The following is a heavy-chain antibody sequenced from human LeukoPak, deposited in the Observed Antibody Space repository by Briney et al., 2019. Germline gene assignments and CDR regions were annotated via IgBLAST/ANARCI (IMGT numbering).Heavy chain of an antibody. D-gene: IGHD2-2*02. CDR2: IWSGASSG. J-gene: IGHJ6*03. V-gene: IGHV3-30*02. CDR1: GFIFSDHG. Sequence: GGSLRHSCAASGFIFSDHGMHWVRQPPGKGLEWVALIWSGASSGLYADSVKGRFTISRDNSKSTVHLQMSSLRAEDTAVYYCARDQCSTTTCYRDDYYYYYMDVWGKGTTVTVSS. CDR3: ARDQCSTTTCYRDDYYYYYMDV.